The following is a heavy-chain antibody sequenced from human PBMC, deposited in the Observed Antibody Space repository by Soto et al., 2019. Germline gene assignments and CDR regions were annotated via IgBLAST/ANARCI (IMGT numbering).Heavy chain of an antibody. Sequence: ASVTDSFKASRYTFTYRHLHWVRQAAGQALDWMGWINAGHGNTGYSQKFQGRVTFTRDTSASAAYVALSSLRSDNTRDYYCARESIHNSLSRSLHYYFDYWGQGTLVNVSS. J-gene: IGHJ4*02. CDR1: RYTFTYRH. CDR3: ARESIHNSLSRSLHYYFDY. CDR2: INAGHGNT. D-gene: IGHD3-10*01. V-gene: IGHV1-3*01.